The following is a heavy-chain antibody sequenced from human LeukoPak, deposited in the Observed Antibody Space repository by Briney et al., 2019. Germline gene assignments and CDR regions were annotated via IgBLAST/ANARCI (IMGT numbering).Heavy chain of an antibody. D-gene: IGHD6-13*01. CDR1: GFNFSYYG. CDR3: AKDGGSWSFDY. Sequence: PGGSLRLSCAASGFNFSYYGMHWVRQAPGKGLEWVAFIRYDGSNKYYVDSVKGRFTISRDNSKKTLDLQMVSLRAGDTGLYYCAKDGGSWSFDYWGQGTLVTVSS. V-gene: IGHV3-30*02. J-gene: IGHJ4*02. CDR2: IRYDGSNK.